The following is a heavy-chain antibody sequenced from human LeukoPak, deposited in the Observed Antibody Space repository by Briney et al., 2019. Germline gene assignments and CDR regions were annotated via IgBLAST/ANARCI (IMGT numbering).Heavy chain of an antibody. CDR2: IYYSGNT. D-gene: IGHD6-13*01. Sequence: SETLSLTCTVSGGSFSSSSYYWGWTRQPPGKGLEWIGSIYYSGNTYPNPSLKSRVTISVDTSKNQFSLKLSSVTAADTALYYCARSGYTTQRHDAFNIWGQGTMVTVSS. CDR1: GGSFSSSSYY. V-gene: IGHV4-39*07. CDR3: ARSGYTTQRHDAFNI. J-gene: IGHJ3*02.